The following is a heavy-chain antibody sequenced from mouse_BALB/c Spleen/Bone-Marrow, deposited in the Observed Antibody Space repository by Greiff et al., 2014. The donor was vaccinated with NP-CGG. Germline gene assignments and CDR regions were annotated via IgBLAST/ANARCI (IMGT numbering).Heavy chain of an antibody. CDR2: IYPGDGDT. V-gene: IGHV1-80*01. J-gene: IGHJ4*01. Sequence: QVPVKESGGGLGRAWGSVEIFCEASGYEFSSYWMKWGKERAGKGLWWIGQIYPGDGDTNYNGKFKGKATLTADKSSSTAYMQVSSLTSEDSAVYFCARVYYGNLDYWGQGTSVTVSS. CDR1: GYEFSSYW. D-gene: IGHD2-1*01. CDR3: ARVYYGNLDY.